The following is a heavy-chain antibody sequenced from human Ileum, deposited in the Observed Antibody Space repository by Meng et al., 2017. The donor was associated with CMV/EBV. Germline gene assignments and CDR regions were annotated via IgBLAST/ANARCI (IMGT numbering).Heavy chain of an antibody. CDR3: ARGLASGWPDY. Sequence: QVHLQESGPGPVKPSETLSLTCAVSGGSISTYYWTWVRQPAGKGLEWIGRINAGGSTNDNPSLKSRVTISVDMSKYQFSLKLTSVTAADTAIYYCARGLASGWPDYWGQGTLVTVSS. D-gene: IGHD3/OR15-3a*01. V-gene: IGHV4-4*07. CDR1: GGSISTYY. CDR2: INAGGST. J-gene: IGHJ4*02.